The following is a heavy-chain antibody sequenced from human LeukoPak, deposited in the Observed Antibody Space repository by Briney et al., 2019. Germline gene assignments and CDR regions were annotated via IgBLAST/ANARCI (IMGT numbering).Heavy chain of an antibody. J-gene: IGHJ5*02. CDR2: NNPNSGGT. Sequence: ASVKVSCKASGYTLTGYYMHWVRQAPGQGLEWMGWNNPNSGGTNYAQKFQGRVTMTRDTSISKAYMELSRLRSDDTAVYYCARDRARFLEWSKNWFDPWGQGTLVTVSS. V-gene: IGHV1-2*02. CDR3: ARDRARFLEWSKNWFDP. CDR1: GYTLTGYY. D-gene: IGHD3-3*01.